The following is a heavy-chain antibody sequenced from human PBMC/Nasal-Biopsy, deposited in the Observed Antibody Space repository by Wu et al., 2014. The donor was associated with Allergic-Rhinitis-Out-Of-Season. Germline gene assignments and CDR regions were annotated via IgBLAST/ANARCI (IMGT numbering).Heavy chain of an antibody. D-gene: IGHD2-2*01. J-gene: IGHJ4*02. V-gene: IGHV4-30-4*07. CDR2: IYASGST. Sequence: TLSLTCAVSGATISIDGHSWSWIRQPPGKGLEWIGYIYASGSTYYNPSLKSRITMSVDTAKNQFSLRLTSVTAADTAVYYCVREVDQTDHFDYWGQGTLVTVSS. CDR3: VREVDQTDHFDY. CDR1: GATISIDGHS.